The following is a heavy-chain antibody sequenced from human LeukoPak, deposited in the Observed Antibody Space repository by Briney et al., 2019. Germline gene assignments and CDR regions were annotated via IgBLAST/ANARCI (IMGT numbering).Heavy chain of an antibody. D-gene: IGHD6-13*01. J-gene: IGHJ4*02. CDR2: IRHDGSDK. V-gene: IGHV3-30*02. Sequence: GGSLRLSCAASGFTFSRSGMHWVRQAPGKGLEWVAFIRHDGSDKYYADSVKGRFTISRDNSKNTLYLQMNSLRAEDTAVYYCAKDRDSSSWLKVFDYWGQGTLVTVSS. CDR1: GFTFSRSG. CDR3: AKDRDSSSWLKVFDY.